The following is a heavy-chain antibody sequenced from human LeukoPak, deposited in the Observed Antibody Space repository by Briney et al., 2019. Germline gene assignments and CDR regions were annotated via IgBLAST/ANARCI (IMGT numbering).Heavy chain of an antibody. Sequence: SETLSLTCTVSGGSISSSAYYWGWVRQPPGKGLEWIGSIDYSGNTYYNPSLESRLTISGDTSKNQFSLKLSSVTAADTAVYYCARQKGRWLQLDYWGQGTLVTVSS. CDR3: ARQKGRWLQLDY. CDR2: IDYSGNT. V-gene: IGHV4-39*01. D-gene: IGHD5-24*01. J-gene: IGHJ4*02. CDR1: GGSISSSAYY.